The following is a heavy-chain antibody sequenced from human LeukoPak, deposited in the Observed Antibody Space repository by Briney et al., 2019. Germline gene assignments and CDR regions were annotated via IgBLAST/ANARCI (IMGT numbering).Heavy chain of an antibody. J-gene: IGHJ5*02. CDR3: AKDRSGIAAAEWFDP. CDR2: ISGSGGST. Sequence: GGSLGLSCAASGFTFSSYAMSWVRQAPGKGLEWVSAISGSGGSTYYADSVKGRFTISRDNSKNTLYLQMNSLRAEDTAVYYCAKDRSGIAAAEWFDPWGQGTLVTVSS. CDR1: GFTFSSYA. V-gene: IGHV3-23*01. D-gene: IGHD6-13*01.